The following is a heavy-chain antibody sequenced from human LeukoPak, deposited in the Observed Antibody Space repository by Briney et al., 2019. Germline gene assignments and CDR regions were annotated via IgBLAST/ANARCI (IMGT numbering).Heavy chain of an antibody. CDR1: GGSISGYY. Sequence: SETLSLTCTVSGGSISGYYWSWIRQPPGKGLEWIGYIYYSGSTNYNPSLKSRVTISVDTSKNQFSLKLSSVTAADTAVYYCARLEWELPFDYWGQGTLVTVSS. J-gene: IGHJ4*02. CDR3: ARLEWELPFDY. V-gene: IGHV4-59*01. D-gene: IGHD1-26*01. CDR2: IYYSGST.